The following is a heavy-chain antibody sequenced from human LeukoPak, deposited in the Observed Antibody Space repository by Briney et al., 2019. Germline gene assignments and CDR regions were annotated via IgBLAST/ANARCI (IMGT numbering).Heavy chain of an antibody. J-gene: IGHJ4*02. D-gene: IGHD3-16*01. Sequence: PGGSLRLSCAASGFTFSSYWMSWVRQAPGKGLEWVANIKQAGSEKYYLDSVKGRFTISRDNAKNSLYLQMNSLRAEDTAVYYCARVRWGGLYYFDYWGQGTLVTVSS. CDR1: GFTFSSYW. CDR2: IKQAGSEK. V-gene: IGHV3-7*01. CDR3: ARVRWGGLYYFDY.